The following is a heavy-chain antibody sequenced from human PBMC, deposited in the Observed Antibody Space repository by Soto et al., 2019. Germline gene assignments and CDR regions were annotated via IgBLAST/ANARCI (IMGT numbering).Heavy chain of an antibody. CDR1: GYSFTSYW. J-gene: IGHJ6*02. V-gene: IGHV5-51*01. Sequence: GESLKISCKGSGYSFTSYWIGWVRQMPGKGLEWMGIIYPGDSDTRYSPSFQGQVTISADKSISTAYLQWSSLKASDTAMHYCARLCGGGSCYSTYGMDVWGQGTTVTVSS. CDR3: ARLCGGGSCYSTYGMDV. D-gene: IGHD2-15*01. CDR2: IYPGDSDT.